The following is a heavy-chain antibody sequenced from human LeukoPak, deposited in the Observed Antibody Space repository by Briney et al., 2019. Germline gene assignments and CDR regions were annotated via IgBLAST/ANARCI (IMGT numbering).Heavy chain of an antibody. V-gene: IGHV3-74*01. D-gene: IGHD1-1*01. CDR3: ARDRLLEDRDYHYYYYMDV. J-gene: IGHJ6*03. Sequence: PGGSLRLACVTSGLMFHEHWILWVRQVPGKGLAWVSRIDRDGLTRDYADSVKGRFTISRDNAKNSLYLQMNSLRAEDTAVYYCARDRLLEDRDYHYYYYMDVWGIGTTVTVSS. CDR1: GLMFHEHW. CDR2: IDRDGLTR.